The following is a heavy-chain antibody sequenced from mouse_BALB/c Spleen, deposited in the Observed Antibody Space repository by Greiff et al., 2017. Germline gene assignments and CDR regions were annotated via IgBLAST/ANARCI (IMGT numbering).Heavy chain of an antibody. V-gene: IGHV5-12-2*01. CDR3: ASYYYGSSYAMDY. CDR1: GFTFSSYT. CDR2: ISNGGGST. J-gene: IGHJ4*01. Sequence: DVMLVESGGGLVQPGGSLKLSCAASGFTFSSYTMSWVRQTPEKRLEWVAYISNGGGSTYYPDTVKGRFTISRDNAKNTLYLQMSSLKSEDTAMYYCASYYYGSSYAMDYWGQGTSVTVSS. D-gene: IGHD1-1*01.